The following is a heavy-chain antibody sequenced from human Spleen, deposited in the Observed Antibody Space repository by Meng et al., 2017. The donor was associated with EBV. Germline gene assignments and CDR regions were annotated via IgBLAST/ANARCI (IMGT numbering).Heavy chain of an antibody. J-gene: IGHJ4*02. D-gene: IGHD6-13*01. CDR3: ARGKTWIAAAGTFDY. V-gene: IGHV4-4*02. Sequence: VQLEESGPGMVKPSGTLSLTCAVSGGSISSSNWWSWVRQPPGKGLEWIGEIYHSGSTNYNPSLKSRVTISIDKSKNQFSLKLNSVTAADTALYYCARGKTWIAAAGTFDYWGQGTLVTVSS. CDR2: IYHSGST. CDR1: GGSISSSNW.